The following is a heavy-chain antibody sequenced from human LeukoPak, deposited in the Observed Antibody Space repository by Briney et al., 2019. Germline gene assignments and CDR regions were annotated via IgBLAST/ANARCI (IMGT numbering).Heavy chain of an antibody. CDR2: IYSGGST. J-gene: IGHJ3*02. D-gene: IGHD3-22*01. V-gene: IGHV3-53*05. CDR3: AKVLYDSNAFDI. Sequence: GGSLRLSCAASGFTVSSNYMSWVRQAPGKGLEWVSVIYSGGSTYYADSVKGRFTISRDNSKNTLYLQMNSLRAEDTALYYCAKVLYDSNAFDIWGQGTMVTVSS. CDR1: GFTVSSNY.